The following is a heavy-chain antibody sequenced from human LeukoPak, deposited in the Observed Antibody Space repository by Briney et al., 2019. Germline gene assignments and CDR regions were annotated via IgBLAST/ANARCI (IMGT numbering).Heavy chain of an antibody. CDR3: ARGWGYRSSTSCYALDY. D-gene: IGHD2-2*01. CDR2: ISSSGSYI. CDR1: GFTFSSYS. V-gene: IGHV3-21*01. Sequence: GGSLRLSCAASGFTFSSYSMNWVRQAPGKGLEWVSSISSSGSYIYYADSVKGRFTISRDSAKNSLNLQMNSLRAEDTAVYYCARGWGYRSSTSCYALDYWGQGTLVTVSS. J-gene: IGHJ4*02.